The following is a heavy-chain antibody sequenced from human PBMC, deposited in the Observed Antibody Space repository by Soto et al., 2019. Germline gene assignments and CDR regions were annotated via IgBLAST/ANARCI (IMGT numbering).Heavy chain of an antibody. J-gene: IGHJ4*02. CDR2: IRNDIYDETT. CDR3: TRGRDGYNPYYFLY. Sequence: PGGSLRLSCAGSGFTFSKYAMTWVRQAPGKGLEWLGFIRNDIYDETTEYAASVKGRIIISRDDSKSMAYLQMDSLKTEDTGVYYCTRGRDGYNPYYFLYWGQGALVTVSS. D-gene: IGHD5-12*01. CDR1: GFTFSKYA. V-gene: IGHV3-49*04.